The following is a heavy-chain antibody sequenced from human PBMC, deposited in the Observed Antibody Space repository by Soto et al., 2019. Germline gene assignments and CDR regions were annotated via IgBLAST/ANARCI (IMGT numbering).Heavy chain of an antibody. CDR3: ARGASAPIAAAPFLYYHYHGMDV. Sequence: PSETLSLTCAVYGGSFSGYYWSWIRQPPGKGLEWIGEINHSGSTNYNPSLKSRVTISVDTSKNQFSLKLSSVTAADTAVYYCARGASAPIAAAPFLYYHYHGMDVGGQGTTVTVSS. CDR2: INHSGST. J-gene: IGHJ6*02. V-gene: IGHV4-34*01. D-gene: IGHD6-13*01. CDR1: GGSFSGYY.